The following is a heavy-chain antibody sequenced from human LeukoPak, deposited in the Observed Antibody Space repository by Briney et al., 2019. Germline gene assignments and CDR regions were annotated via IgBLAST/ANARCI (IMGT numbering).Heavy chain of an antibody. D-gene: IGHD2-21*02. V-gene: IGHV1-46*01. J-gene: IGHJ5*02. CDR3: ARRDCVGDCYSNWFDP. Sequence: ASGKVSCKASGYTFTNYFMHWVRQAPGQGLEWMGIINPRGGSTGYAQKCQGRITMTTDMSTRTVYMALSSLESEDTAVYYCARRDCVGDCYSNWFDPWGQGTLVTVSS. CDR1: GYTFTNYF. CDR2: INPRGGST.